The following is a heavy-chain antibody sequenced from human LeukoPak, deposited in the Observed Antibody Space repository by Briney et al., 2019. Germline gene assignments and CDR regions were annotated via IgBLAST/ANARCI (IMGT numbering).Heavy chain of an antibody. D-gene: IGHD5-24*01. V-gene: IGHV3-23*01. CDR1: GFTFSSSA. Sequence: GGSLRLSCAASGFTFSSSAMSWVRQAPGKGLEWVSTISGSGGSTYYADSVKGRFTISRDNSKNTLYLQMNSLRAEDTAVYYCAKGWRWPPLFDYWGQGTLVTVSS. CDR2: ISGSGGST. J-gene: IGHJ4*02. CDR3: AKGWRWPPLFDY.